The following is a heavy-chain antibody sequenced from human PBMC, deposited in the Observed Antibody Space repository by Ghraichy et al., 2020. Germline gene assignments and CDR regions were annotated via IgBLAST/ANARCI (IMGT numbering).Heavy chain of an antibody. D-gene: IGHD3-10*01. CDR1: GDSVSRNSAG. CDR2: TYYRSKWKS. V-gene: IGHV6-1*01. J-gene: IGHJ4*02. CDR3: ARTGDLFYFDS. Sequence: SQTLSLTCAISGDSVSRNSAGWNWIRQSPSRGLEWLGRTYYRSKWKSDYAVSVKGRITISPDTSKNQFSLQVNSVTPEDTAVYYCARTGDLFYFDSWGQGILATVTS.